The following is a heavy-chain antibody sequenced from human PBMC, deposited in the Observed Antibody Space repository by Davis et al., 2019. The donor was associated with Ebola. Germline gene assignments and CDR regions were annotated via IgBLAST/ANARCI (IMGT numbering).Heavy chain of an antibody. J-gene: IGHJ4*02. CDR1: GFTFSSYA. V-gene: IGHV3-23*01. CDR2: ISGSGGST. CDR3: ASHTIFGVVGGDFDY. D-gene: IGHD3-3*01. Sequence: GESLKISCAASGFTFSSYAMSWVRQAPGKGLEWVSAISGSGGSTYYSDSVKGRFTISRDNSKNTLYLQMNSLRAEDTAVYYCASHTIFGVVGGDFDYWGQGTLVTVSS.